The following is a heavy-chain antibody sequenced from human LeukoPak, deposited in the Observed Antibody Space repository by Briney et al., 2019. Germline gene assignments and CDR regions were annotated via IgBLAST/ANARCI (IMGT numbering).Heavy chain of an antibody. D-gene: IGHD6-13*01. J-gene: IGHJ4*02. CDR2: MNPNRGNT. Sequence: ASVNVSCKAFGYTFTSYDINGVRQATGQGREGMGWMNPNRGNTGYAQQLQGRVTMTRNTSISTAYMELSGLSSEDTAVYYCARGRGIAAAGLPFDYWGQGTLVTVSS. CDR1: GYTFTSYD. CDR3: ARGRGIAAAGLPFDY. V-gene: IGHV1-8*01.